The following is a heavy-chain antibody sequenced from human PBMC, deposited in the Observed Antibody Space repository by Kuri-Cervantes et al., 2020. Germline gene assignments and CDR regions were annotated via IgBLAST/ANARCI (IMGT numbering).Heavy chain of an antibody. CDR2: IYYSGSA. CDR1: GGSISSYY. V-gene: IGHV4-59*08. D-gene: IGHD4-17*01. J-gene: IGHJ4*02. Sequence: GSLRLSCTVSGGSISSYYWSWIRQPPGKGLEWIGYIYYSGSAYYNPSLKSRVTISVDTSKNQFSLKVNSVTAADTAVYYCARANGDYYFDYWGQGTLVTVSS. CDR3: ARANGDYYFDY.